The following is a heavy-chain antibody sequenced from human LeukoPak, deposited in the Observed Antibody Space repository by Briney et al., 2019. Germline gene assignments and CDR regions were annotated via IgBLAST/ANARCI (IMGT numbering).Heavy chain of an antibody. J-gene: IGHJ4*02. CDR1: GVSISSYF. CDR3: ARAGTSGGLCDY. V-gene: IGHV4-4*07. D-gene: IGHD1-14*01. Sequence: SETLSLTCTVSGVSISSYFWSWVWQPAGKGLEWTGRIYTSGSTKYNPSLQSRVTMSLDTSKKQLSLNLGSVTAADTAVYYCARAGTSGGLCDYWGQGILVTVSS. CDR2: IYTSGST.